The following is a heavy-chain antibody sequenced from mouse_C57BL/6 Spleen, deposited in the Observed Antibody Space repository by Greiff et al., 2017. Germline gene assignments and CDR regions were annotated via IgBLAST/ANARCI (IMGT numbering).Heavy chain of an antibody. CDR2: IDPENGDT. CDR1: GFNIKDDY. CDR3: ITTVVARGDY. D-gene: IGHD1-1*01. Sequence: EVQLVESGAELVRPGASVKLSCTASGFNIKDDYMHWVKQRPEQGLEWIGWIDPENGDTEYASKFQGKATITADTSSNTAYLQLSSLTSEDTAVYYCITTVVARGDYWGQGTTLTVSS. J-gene: IGHJ2*01. V-gene: IGHV14-4*01.